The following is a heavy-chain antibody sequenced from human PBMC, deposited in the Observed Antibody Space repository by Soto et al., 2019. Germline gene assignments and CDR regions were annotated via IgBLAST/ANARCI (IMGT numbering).Heavy chain of an antibody. CDR3: ARDVEYSSSGYDY. V-gene: IGHV3-33*01. J-gene: IGHJ4*02. D-gene: IGHD6-6*01. CDR2: IWYDGSNK. CDR1: GFTFSSYG. Sequence: PGGSLRLSCAASGFTFSSYGMHWVRQAPGKGLEWVAVIWYDGSNKYYADSVKGRFTISRDNSKNTLYLQMNSLRAEDTAVYYSARDVEYSSSGYDYWGQGTLVTVSS.